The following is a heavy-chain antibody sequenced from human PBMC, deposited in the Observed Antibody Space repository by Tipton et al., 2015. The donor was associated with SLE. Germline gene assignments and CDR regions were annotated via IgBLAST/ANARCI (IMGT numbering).Heavy chain of an antibody. CDR3: ARAIPPALDY. J-gene: IGHJ4*02. CDR1: GYTFTSYD. CDR2: MNPNSGNT. V-gene: IGHV1-8*01. Sequence: QSGAEVKKPGASVKVSCKASGYTFTSYDINWVRQATGQGLEWMGWMNPNSGNTGYAQKFQGRVTMTRNTSISTAYMERSSLRSDDTAVYYGARAIPPALDYWGQGTLVTVSS.